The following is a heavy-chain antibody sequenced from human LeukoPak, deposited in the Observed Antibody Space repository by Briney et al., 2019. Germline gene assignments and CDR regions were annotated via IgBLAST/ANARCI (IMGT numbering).Heavy chain of an antibody. J-gene: IGHJ4*02. Sequence: GGSLRLSCAASGFTFSSYAMSWVRQAPGKGLEWVSAISGSGGRTYYADSAEGRFTISRDNSKNTLYLQMNSLRAEDTAVYYCAKDSPTTRLVSNFFDYWGQGTLVTVSS. CDR3: AKDSPTTRLVSNFFDY. CDR2: ISGSGGRT. D-gene: IGHD6-19*01. V-gene: IGHV3-23*01. CDR1: GFTFSSYA.